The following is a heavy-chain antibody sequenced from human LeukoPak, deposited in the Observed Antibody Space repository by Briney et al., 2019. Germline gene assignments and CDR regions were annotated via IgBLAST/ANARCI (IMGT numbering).Heavy chain of an antibody. Sequence: KPGGSLRLSCAASGFTFSNAWMSWVRQAPGKGLEWVGRIKSKTDGGTTDYAAPVKGRFTISRDDSKNTLYLQMNSLKTEDTAVYYCTTSGSYYPDAFDIWGQGTMVTVSS. D-gene: IGHD1-26*01. V-gene: IGHV3-15*01. J-gene: IGHJ3*02. CDR2: IKSKTDGGTT. CDR1: GFTFSNAW. CDR3: TTSGSYYPDAFDI.